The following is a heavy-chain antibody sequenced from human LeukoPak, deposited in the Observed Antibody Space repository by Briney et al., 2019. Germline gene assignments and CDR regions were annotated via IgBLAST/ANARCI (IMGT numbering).Heavy chain of an antibody. V-gene: IGHV4-30-2*01. Sequence: PSETLSLTCTVSGGSISSGGYSWSWIRQPPGKGLEWIGYIYHSGSTYYNPSLKSRVTISVDRSKNQFSLKLSSVTAADTAVYYCARDFAILANEIWGQGTLVTVSS. CDR3: ARDFAILANEI. D-gene: IGHD5-12*01. CDR1: GGSISSGGYS. J-gene: IGHJ4*02. CDR2: IYHSGST.